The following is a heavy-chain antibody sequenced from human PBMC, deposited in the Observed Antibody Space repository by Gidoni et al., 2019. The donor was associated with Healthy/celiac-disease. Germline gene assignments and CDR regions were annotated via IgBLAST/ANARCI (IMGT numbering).Heavy chain of an antibody. Sequence: EVQLLESGGGLVQPGGSLRLSCAASGFTFSSYAMSWVRQAPGKGLEWVSAISGSGGSTYYADSVKGRFTISRDNSKNTLYLQMNSLRAEDTAVYYCAKDRAPISIVVMSGYFDYWGQGTLVTVSS. D-gene: IGHD3-22*01. J-gene: IGHJ4*02. CDR2: ISGSGGST. CDR1: GFTFSSYA. V-gene: IGHV3-23*01. CDR3: AKDRAPISIVVMSGYFDY.